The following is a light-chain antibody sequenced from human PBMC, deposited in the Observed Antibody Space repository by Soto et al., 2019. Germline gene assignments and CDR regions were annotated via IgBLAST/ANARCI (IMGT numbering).Light chain of an antibody. CDR3: QQYNSYSMYT. J-gene: IGKJ2*01. V-gene: IGKV1-5*01. Sequence: DIQMTQSPSTLSASVGDRVTITCRASQSISSWLAWYQQKPGKAPKLLIYDASILESGVPSRFSGSGSGTEFTLTISSLQPDDFATYYCQQYNSYSMYTFGQGTKLEIX. CDR2: DAS. CDR1: QSISSW.